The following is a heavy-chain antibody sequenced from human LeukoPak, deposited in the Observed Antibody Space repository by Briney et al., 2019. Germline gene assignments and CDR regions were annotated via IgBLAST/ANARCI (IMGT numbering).Heavy chain of an antibody. CDR2: ISDYGSST. V-gene: IGHV3-23*01. CDR3: AKESSSSWLN. J-gene: IGHJ4*02. D-gene: IGHD6-13*01. CDR1: GFIFSSYA. Sequence: PGGSLRLSCGGSGFIFSSYAMTRVRQAPGKGLEWVSGISDYGSSTYYADSVKGRFTISRDNSKNTLYLQLNNLRAEDTAVYYCAKESSSSWLNWGQGTLVTVPS.